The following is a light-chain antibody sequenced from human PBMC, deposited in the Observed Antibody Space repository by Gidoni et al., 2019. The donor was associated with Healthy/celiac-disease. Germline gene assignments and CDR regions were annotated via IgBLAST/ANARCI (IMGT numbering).Light chain of an antibody. Sequence: EIVMTQSPATLSVSPGERATLSCRASQSVSSNLAWYQQKPGQAPRLLIYGASTRATGIPARFSGSGFGTEFTLTISSLQSEEFAVYYCQQYNNWPQTFXQXTKVXIK. V-gene: IGKV3-15*01. CDR2: GAS. CDR3: QQYNNWPQT. J-gene: IGKJ1*01. CDR1: QSVSSN.